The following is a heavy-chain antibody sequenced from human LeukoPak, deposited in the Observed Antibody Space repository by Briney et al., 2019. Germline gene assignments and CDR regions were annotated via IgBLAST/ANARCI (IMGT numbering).Heavy chain of an antibody. CDR2: INPNSGGT. J-gene: IGHJ6*04. D-gene: IGHD2-2*01. CDR3: ARGYCSSTSCYPEV. V-gene: IGHV1-2*02. Sequence: GASVNVSCKASGYTFTGYYMHWVRQAPGQGLEWMGWINPNSGGTNYAQKFQGRVTMTRDTSISTAYMELSSLRSEDTAVYYCARGYCSSTSCYPEVWGKGTTVTVSS. CDR1: GYTFTGYY.